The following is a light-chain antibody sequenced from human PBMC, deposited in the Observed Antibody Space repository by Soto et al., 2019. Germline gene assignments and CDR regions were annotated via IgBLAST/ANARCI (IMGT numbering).Light chain of an antibody. CDR3: QQSYSTPYT. V-gene: IGKV1-39*01. J-gene: IGKJ2*01. CDR1: QTISSY. CDR2: AAS. Sequence: DIQMTQSPSSLSASVGYRVTITCRASQTISSYLNWYQQKPGKAPKLLIYAASSLQSGVPSRFSGSGSGTDFTLTIGSLQPEDFATYYCQQSYSTPYTAGQWAKLEIK.